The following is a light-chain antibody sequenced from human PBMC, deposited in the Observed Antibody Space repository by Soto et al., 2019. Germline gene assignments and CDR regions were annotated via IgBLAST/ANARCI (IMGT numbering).Light chain of an antibody. J-gene: IGKJ1*01. CDR2: KAS. Sequence: DIQMTQSPSTLSASVGERVPISCRASQSGWLPWYRQNPGTPPNLLIYKASALKGGATSRSSGSGSGTEFTLTISSLQPDDSAIYYCQQYSDNWTFGQGTKVEIK. CDR3: QQYSDNWT. V-gene: IGKV1-5*03. CDR1: QSGW.